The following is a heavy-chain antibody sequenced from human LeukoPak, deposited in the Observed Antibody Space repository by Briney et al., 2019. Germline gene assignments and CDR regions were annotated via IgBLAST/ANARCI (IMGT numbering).Heavy chain of an antibody. V-gene: IGHV3-7*01. D-gene: IGHD4-23*01. CDR1: GFTFSSYW. CDR3: ARDPSVGAFDI. J-gene: IGHJ3*02. Sequence: PGGSLRLSCAASGFTFSSYWRSWVRQAPGKGLEWVANIKQDGSEKYYVDSVKGRFTISRDNAKNSLYLQMNSLRAEDTAVYYCARDPSVGAFDIWGQGTMVTVSS. CDR2: IKQDGSEK.